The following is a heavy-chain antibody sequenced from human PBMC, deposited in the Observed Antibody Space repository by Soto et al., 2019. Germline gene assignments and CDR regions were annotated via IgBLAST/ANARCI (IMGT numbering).Heavy chain of an antibody. CDR2: INHSGST. J-gene: IGHJ6*02. Sequence: QVQLQQWGAGLLKPSETLSLTCAVYGGSFSGYYWSWIRQPPGKGLEWIGEINHSGSTNYNPSLKSRVTISVDTSKNQFSLKLSSVTAADTAVYYCARGRRGSYYYYYGMDVWGQGTKVTVSS. CDR3: ARGRRGSYYYYYGMDV. V-gene: IGHV4-34*01. D-gene: IGHD1-26*01. CDR1: GGSFSGYY.